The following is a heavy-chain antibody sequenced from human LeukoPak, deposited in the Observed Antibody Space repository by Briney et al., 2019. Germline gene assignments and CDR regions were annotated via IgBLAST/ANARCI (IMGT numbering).Heavy chain of an antibody. CDR3: ASGQHSPDY. D-gene: IGHD2-15*01. V-gene: IGHV3-33*01. J-gene: IGHJ4*02. CDR2: IWYDGTNK. Sequence: PGGSLRLSCAASGFMFRTYGMQWVRQAPGKGLEWVAVIWYDGTNKYYIDSVKGRFTISRDNSKNTLYLQMNSLRAEDTAVYFCASGQHSPDYWGQGTLVTVSS. CDR1: GFMFRTYG.